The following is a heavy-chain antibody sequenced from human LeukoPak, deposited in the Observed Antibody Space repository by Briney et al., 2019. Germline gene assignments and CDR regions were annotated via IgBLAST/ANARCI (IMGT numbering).Heavy chain of an antibody. D-gene: IGHD4-17*01. CDR3: ARARGDGDFDY. Sequence: PSETLSLTCTVSGGSISSGDYYWSWIRQPPGKGLEWIGYIYYSGSTYYNPSLKSRVTISVDRSKNQFSLKLSSVTAADTAVYYCARARGDGDFDYWGQGTLVTVSS. CDR1: GGSISSGDYY. V-gene: IGHV4-30-4*01. J-gene: IGHJ4*02. CDR2: IYYSGST.